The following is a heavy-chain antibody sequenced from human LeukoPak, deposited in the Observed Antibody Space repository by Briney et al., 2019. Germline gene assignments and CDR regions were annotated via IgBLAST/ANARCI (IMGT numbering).Heavy chain of an antibody. Sequence: PGGSLRLSCAASGFTFSTYSMTWVRQAPGKGLEWVSYISSSSSTIYYGGSVKGRFTVSRDNAKNSLYLQMNSLRAEDTAVYFCARDSYSENDYWGQGTLVTVSS. V-gene: IGHV3-48*01. CDR2: ISSSSSTI. J-gene: IGHJ4*02. D-gene: IGHD4-11*01. CDR3: ARDSYSENDY. CDR1: GFTFSTYS.